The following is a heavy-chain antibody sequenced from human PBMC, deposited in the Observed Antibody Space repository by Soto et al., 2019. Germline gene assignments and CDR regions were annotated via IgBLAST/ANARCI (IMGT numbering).Heavy chain of an antibody. J-gene: IGHJ4*02. CDR2: ISYDGSNK. V-gene: IGHV3-30*18. CDR1: GFTFSSYG. D-gene: IGHD1-1*01. CDR3: AKWSQRLEPPVY. Sequence: PGGSLRLSCAASGFTFSSYGMHWVRQAPGKGLEWVAVISYDGSNKYYADSVKGRFTISRDNSKNTLYLQMNSLRAEDTAVYYCAKWSQRLEPPVYWGQGT.